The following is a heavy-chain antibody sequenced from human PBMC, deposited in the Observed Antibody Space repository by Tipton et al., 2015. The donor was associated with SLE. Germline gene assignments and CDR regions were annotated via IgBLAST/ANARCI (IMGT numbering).Heavy chain of an antibody. D-gene: IGHD2-21*01. Sequence: SLRLSCAASGFTFSSYEMNWVRQAPGKGLEWVSYISSSSSYIYYADSVKGRFTTSRDNAKNSLYLQMNSLRAEDTAVYYCAREGKLAYCGGDCYSGFDYWGQGTLVTVSS. CDR2: ISSSSSYI. CDR3: AREGKLAYCGGDCYSGFDY. V-gene: IGHV3-21*05. J-gene: IGHJ4*02. CDR1: GFTFSSYE.